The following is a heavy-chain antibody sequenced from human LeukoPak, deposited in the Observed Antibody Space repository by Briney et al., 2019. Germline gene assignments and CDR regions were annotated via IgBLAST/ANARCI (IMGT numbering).Heavy chain of an antibody. CDR2: INHSGST. V-gene: IGHV4-34*01. CDR3: ARGRMLRGMDV. CDR1: GGSFSGYY. Sequence: PSETLSLTCAVYGGSFSGYYWSWIRQPPGKRLEWIGEINHSGSTNYNPSLKSRVTISVDTSKNQFSLKLSSVTAADTAVYYCARGRMLRGMDVWGQGTTVTVSS. D-gene: IGHD3-10*02. J-gene: IGHJ6*02.